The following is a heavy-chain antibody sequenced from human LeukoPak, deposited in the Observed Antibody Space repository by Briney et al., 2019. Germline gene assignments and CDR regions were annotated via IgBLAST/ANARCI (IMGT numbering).Heavy chain of an antibody. CDR1: GFTFSSYG. Sequence: HPGRSLRLSCAASGFTFSSYGMHWVRQAPGKGLEWVAVIWYGGSNKYYADSVKGRFTISRDNSKNTLYLQMNSLRAEDTAVYYCAKDGIAAAGTGYYYMDVWGKGTTVTVSS. CDR2: IWYGGSNK. D-gene: IGHD6-13*01. V-gene: IGHV3-30*18. J-gene: IGHJ6*03. CDR3: AKDGIAAAGTGYYYMDV.